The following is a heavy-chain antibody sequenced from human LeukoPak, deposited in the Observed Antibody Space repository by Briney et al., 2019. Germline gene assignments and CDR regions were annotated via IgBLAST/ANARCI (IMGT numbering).Heavy chain of an antibody. CDR1: GFTFSIYG. Sequence: PGGSLRLSCAASGFTFSIYGMHWVRQAPGKGLEWVAIIWYDGSNKYSADSVKGRFTISRDNAKSSLYLQMNSLRADDTAVYYCARQKGLALDYWGQGTLVTVSS. CDR3: ARQKGLALDY. J-gene: IGHJ4*02. CDR2: IWYDGSNK. V-gene: IGHV3-33*01. D-gene: IGHD3/OR15-3a*01.